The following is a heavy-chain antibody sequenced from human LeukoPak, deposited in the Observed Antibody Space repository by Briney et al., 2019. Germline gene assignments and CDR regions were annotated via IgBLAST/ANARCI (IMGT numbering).Heavy chain of an antibody. CDR3: ARDLSYCSSTSCFNWFDP. CDR2: ISSSSSYI. Sequence: MAGGSLRPSCAASGFTFSSYSMNWVRQAPGKGLEWVSSISSSSSYIYYADSVKGRFTISRDNAKNSLYLQMNSLRAEDTAVYYCARDLSYCSSTSCFNWFDPWGQGTLVTVSS. D-gene: IGHD2-2*01. V-gene: IGHV3-21*01. CDR1: GFTFSSYS. J-gene: IGHJ5*02.